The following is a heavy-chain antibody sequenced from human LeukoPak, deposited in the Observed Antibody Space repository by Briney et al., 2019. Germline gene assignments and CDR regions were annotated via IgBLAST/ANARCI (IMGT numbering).Heavy chain of an antibody. CDR1: GGSVSSGGHY. J-gene: IGHJ5*02. D-gene: IGHD2-15*01. Sequence: SETLSLTCTVSGGSVSSGGHYWTWIRQYPGKGLEWIGYIYYSGTTHYNPSLKSRVTISVDTSKSQFSLNLSSVTAADTAVYYCARTVVIAATYWFDPWGQGSLVTVSS. CDR2: IYYSGTT. CDR3: ARTVVIAATYWFDP. V-gene: IGHV4-31*03.